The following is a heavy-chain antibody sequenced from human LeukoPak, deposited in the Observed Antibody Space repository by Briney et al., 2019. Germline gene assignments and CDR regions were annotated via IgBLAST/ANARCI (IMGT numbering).Heavy chain of an antibody. D-gene: IGHD3-10*01. J-gene: IGHJ4*02. CDR1: GGSFSGYY. V-gene: IGHV4-34*01. CDR3: ARHEGNGWFGAPTAPFGY. CDR2: INHSGST. Sequence: SETLSLTCAVYGGSFSGYYWSWIRQPPGKGLEWIGEINHSGSTNYNPSLKSRTTISVDTSKNQFSLKLSSVTAADTAVYYCARHEGNGWFGAPTAPFGYWGQGTLVTVSS.